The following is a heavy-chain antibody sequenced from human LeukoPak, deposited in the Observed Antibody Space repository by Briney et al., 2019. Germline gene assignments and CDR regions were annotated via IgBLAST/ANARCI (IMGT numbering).Heavy chain of an antibody. V-gene: IGHV4-38-2*01. CDR1: GHPINNAYH. D-gene: IGHD2-2*01. Sequence: SETLSLTRAVSGHPINNAYHWVWIRQPPGKGLEWIGSLYHPDSTYYNPSLKSRVTMSVDTSRNQFSLKLSFVTAADTAVYYCARQYDSYFYYYLDLWGTGTTVTVSS. CDR2: LYHPDST. J-gene: IGHJ6*03. CDR3: ARQYDSYFYYYLDL.